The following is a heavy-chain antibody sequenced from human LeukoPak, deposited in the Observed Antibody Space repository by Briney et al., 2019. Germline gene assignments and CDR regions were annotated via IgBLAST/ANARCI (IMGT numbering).Heavy chain of an antibody. V-gene: IGHV1-8*01. Sequence: ASVKVSCKPSGYTFTSFDINWVRQATGQGLEWMGWINPNSGYTYSVQKFQGRVTMTRNTSTSTAYMELSSLRSEDTAVYYCASGDVTVTNNFDYWGQGTLVTVSS. CDR1: GYTFTSFD. CDR3: ASGDVTVTNNFDY. CDR2: INPNSGYT. D-gene: IGHD4-17*01. J-gene: IGHJ4*02.